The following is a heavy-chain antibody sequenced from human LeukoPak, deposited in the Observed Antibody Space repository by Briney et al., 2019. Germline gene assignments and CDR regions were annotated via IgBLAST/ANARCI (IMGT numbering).Heavy chain of an antibody. Sequence: TGGSLRLSCAASGFTFSSYSMNWVRQAPGKGLEWVSAISGSTSSTYYADSVKGRFTISRDNSKNTLYLQMNSLRAEDAAVYYCAKFEDDSSGYYYFHYWGQGTLVTVSS. CDR2: ISGSTSST. J-gene: IGHJ4*02. CDR1: GFTFSSYS. D-gene: IGHD3-22*01. CDR3: AKFEDDSSGYYYFHY. V-gene: IGHV3-23*01.